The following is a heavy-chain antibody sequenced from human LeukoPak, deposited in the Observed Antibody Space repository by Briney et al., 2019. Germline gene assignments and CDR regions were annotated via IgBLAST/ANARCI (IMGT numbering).Heavy chain of an antibody. D-gene: IGHD3-22*01. V-gene: IGHV3-23*01. CDR3: AKASAMIVVVSKHFDY. J-gene: IGHJ4*02. CDR2: ISGSGGST. CDR1: EVTVTSNY. Sequence: GGSLRLSCAASEVTVTSNYLSWVRQAPGKGLEWVSAISGSGGSTYYADSVKGRFTISRDNSKNTLYLQMNSLRAEDTAVYYCAKASAMIVVVSKHFDYWGQGTLVTVSS.